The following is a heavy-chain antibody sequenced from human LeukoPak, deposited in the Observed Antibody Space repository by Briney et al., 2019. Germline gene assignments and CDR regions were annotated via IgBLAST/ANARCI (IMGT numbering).Heavy chain of an antibody. CDR1: GYTLTELS. Sequence: GASVKVSCKVSGYTLTELSMHWVRQAPGKGLEWMGGFDPEDGETIYAQKFQGRVTMTEDTSTDTAYMELSSLRSEDTAVYYCTTRQGSLETTVRDSWGQGTLVTVSS. CDR3: TTRQGSLETTVRDS. D-gene: IGHD4-11*01. J-gene: IGHJ5*01. V-gene: IGHV1-24*01. CDR2: FDPEDGET.